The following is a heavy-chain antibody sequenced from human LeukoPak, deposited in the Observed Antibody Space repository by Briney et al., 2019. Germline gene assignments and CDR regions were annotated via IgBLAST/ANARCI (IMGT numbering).Heavy chain of an antibody. CDR3: ATERPDPSVAKLPN. CDR1: GFIFSNYA. Sequence: GGSLRLSCAASGFIFSNYAMHWVRQAAGKGLEWVAYIRYDGSRKYYADSVKGRFTISRDHSKNTLYLQVYSLGGEDTRVYFCATERPDPSVAKLPNWGRGTLFTVSS. J-gene: IGHJ4*02. CDR2: IRYDGSRK. D-gene: IGHD1-26*01. V-gene: IGHV3-30*02.